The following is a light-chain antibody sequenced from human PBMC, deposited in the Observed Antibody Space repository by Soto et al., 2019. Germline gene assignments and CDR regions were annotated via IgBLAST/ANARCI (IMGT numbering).Light chain of an antibody. CDR1: STDIGGFNY. CDR2: DVT. J-gene: IGLJ2*01. Sequence: QSALTQPASVSGSPGQSIIMSCTGTSTDIGGFNYVSWYRQYPGKAPRLMLYDVTNRPSGVSNRFSGSKSGSTAYLSISGLQAEDEATYYCSSYSGSSTHLLFGGGTKVTVL. V-gene: IGLV2-14*01. CDR3: SSYSGSSTHLL.